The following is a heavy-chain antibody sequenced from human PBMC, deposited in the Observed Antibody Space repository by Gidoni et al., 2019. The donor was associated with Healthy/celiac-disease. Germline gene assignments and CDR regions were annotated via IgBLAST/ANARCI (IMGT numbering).Heavy chain of an antibody. CDR1: GFTFSSYA. V-gene: IGHV3-23*01. CDR3: AKDSSGWYGGGWFDP. D-gene: IGHD6-19*01. Sequence: EVQLLESGGGLVQPGGSLRLSCAASGFTFSSYAMRWVRQAPGKGLEWVSAISGSGGSTYYADSVKGRFTISRDNSKNTLYLQMNSLRAEDTAVYYCAKDSSGWYGGGWFDPWGQGTLVTVSS. CDR2: ISGSGGST. J-gene: IGHJ5*02.